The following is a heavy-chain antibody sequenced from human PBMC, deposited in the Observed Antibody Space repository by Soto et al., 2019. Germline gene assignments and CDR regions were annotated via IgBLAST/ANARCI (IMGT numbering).Heavy chain of an antibody. D-gene: IGHD5-12*01. Sequence: GPVKVSCKASGYTFTSYYMHWVRQAPGQGLEWMGIINPSGGSTSYAQKLQGRVTMTRDTSTSTVYMELSSLRSEDTAVYYCARDWGFREYSGYDLGASDAFDIWGQGTMVTVSS. CDR3: ARDWGFREYSGYDLGASDAFDI. J-gene: IGHJ3*02. CDR2: INPSGGST. V-gene: IGHV1-46*03. CDR1: GYTFTSYY.